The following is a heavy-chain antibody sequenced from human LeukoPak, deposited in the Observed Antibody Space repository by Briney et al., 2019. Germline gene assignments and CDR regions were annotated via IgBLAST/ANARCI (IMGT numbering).Heavy chain of an antibody. V-gene: IGHV1-8*01. CDR2: MNPNSGNT. D-gene: IGHD3-10*01. CDR3: ARAGGYYYAPPDY. Sequence: GASVTVSFTASGSTFTSYDINWVRQATGPGLEWMGWMNPNSGNTGYAQKFQGRVTMTRNTSISTADMELSSLRSEDTAVYYCARAGGYYYAPPDYWGQGTLVTVSS. J-gene: IGHJ4*02. CDR1: GSTFTSYD.